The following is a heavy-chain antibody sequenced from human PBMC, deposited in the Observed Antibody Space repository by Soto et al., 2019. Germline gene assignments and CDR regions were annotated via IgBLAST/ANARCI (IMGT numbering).Heavy chain of an antibody. J-gene: IGHJ6*04. V-gene: IGHV1-2*04. CDR2: INPNSGGT. CDR1: GYTFTGYY. Sequence: ASVKVSCKASGYTFTGYYMHWVRQAPGQGLEWMGWINPNSGGTNYAQKLQGWVTMTRDTSISTAYMELSRLRSDDPAVYYCARGPGIAAAVDYYYGMDVWGKGTKVTVS. D-gene: IGHD6-13*01. CDR3: ARGPGIAAAVDYYYGMDV.